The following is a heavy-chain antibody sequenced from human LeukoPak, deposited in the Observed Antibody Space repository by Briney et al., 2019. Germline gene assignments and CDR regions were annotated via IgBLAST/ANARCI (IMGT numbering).Heavy chain of an antibody. CDR3: ARGVERDGYNYYFDY. D-gene: IGHD5-24*01. Sequence: ASVKVSCKASGYTFTSYGISWVRQAPGQGLEWMGWISAYNGNTNYAQKLQGRVTMTTDTSTSTAYMELRSLRSDDTAVYYCARGVERDGYNYYFDYWGQGTLVTVSS. J-gene: IGHJ4*02. V-gene: IGHV1-18*01. CDR1: GYTFTSYG. CDR2: ISAYNGNT.